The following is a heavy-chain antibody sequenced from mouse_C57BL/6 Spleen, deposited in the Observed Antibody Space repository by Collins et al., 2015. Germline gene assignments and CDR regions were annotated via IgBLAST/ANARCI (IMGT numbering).Heavy chain of an antibody. CDR3: ARSPLRLGFAY. CDR1: GYSFTSYY. J-gene: IGHJ3*01. CDR2: IYPGSGNT. V-gene: IGHV1-66*01. Sequence: QVQLQQSGPELVKPGASVKISCKASGYSFTSYYIHWVKQRPGQGLEWIGWIYPGSGNTKYNEKFKGKATLTADTSSSTAYMQLSSLTSEDSAVYYCARSPLRLGFAYWGQGTLVTVSA. D-gene: IGHD3-2*02.